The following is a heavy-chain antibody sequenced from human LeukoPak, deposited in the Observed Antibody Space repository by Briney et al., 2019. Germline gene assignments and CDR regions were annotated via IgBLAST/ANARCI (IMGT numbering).Heavy chain of an antibody. J-gene: IGHJ4*02. CDR3: ARDNPPDY. CDR2: IKQDGSEK. CDR1: GFTFTSSW. Sequence: GGSLRLSCVASGFTFTSSWMSWVRQAPGKGLEWVANIKQDGSEKSYVESVRGRFTISRDNAKNSLYLQLNSLRAEDTALYYCARDNPPDYWGQGTLVTVSS. V-gene: IGHV3-7*03.